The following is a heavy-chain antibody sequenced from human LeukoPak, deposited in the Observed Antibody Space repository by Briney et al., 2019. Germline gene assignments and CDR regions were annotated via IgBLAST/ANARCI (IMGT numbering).Heavy chain of an antibody. CDR1: GGSFSGYY. V-gene: IGHV4-34*01. Sequence: ASETLSLTCAVYGGSFSGYYWSWIRQPPGKGLEWIGEINHSGSTNYNPSLKSRVTISVDTSKNQFSLKLSSVTAADTAVYYCARYKVWTHRYSSYYYYYGMDVRGQGTTVTVSS. CDR3: ARYKVWTHRYSSYYYYYGMDV. D-gene: IGHD2-21*01. CDR2: INHSGST. J-gene: IGHJ6*02.